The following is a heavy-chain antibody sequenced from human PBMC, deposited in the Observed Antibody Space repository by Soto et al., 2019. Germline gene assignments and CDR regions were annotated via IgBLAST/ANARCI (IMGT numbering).Heavy chain of an antibody. CDR3: ARVRTMVRGVTIKRWFDP. V-gene: IGHV4-34*01. CDR2: INHSGST. CDR1: GGSFSGYY. Sequence: SETLSLTCAVYGGSFSGYYWSWIRQPPGKGLEWIGEINHSGSTNYNPSLKSRVTISVDTSKNQFSLKLSSVTAADTAVYYCARVRTMVRGVTIKRWFDPWGQGTLVTVSS. D-gene: IGHD3-10*01. J-gene: IGHJ5*02.